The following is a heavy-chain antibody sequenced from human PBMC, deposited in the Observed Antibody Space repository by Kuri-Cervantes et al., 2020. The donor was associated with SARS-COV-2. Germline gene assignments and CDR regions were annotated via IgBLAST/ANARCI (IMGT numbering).Heavy chain of an antibody. Sequence: ASVKVSCKASGYTFTGNYIHWVRQAPGHGLEWMGRINPNNGDTSYAQKFQGRVTMTRDTSISTAYMELSRLRSDDTAVYYCARGRALTIFGVVTGSYGAFDIWGQGTMVTVSS. CDR1: GYTFTGNY. CDR3: ARGRALTIFGVVTGSYGAFDI. D-gene: IGHD3-3*01. J-gene: IGHJ3*02. CDR2: INPNNGDT. V-gene: IGHV1-2*06.